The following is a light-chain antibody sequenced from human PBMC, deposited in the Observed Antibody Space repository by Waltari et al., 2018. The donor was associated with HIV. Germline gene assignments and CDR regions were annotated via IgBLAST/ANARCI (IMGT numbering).Light chain of an antibody. CDR3: GSRDRTVSSYV. Sequence: SSDLTQDPAVSVALGQTVRITCQGDSLRTYYAAWYRQKPGQAPILVIFNGNNRPPGIPDRFSDAASGNTASLTITGALAEDEADYYCGSRDRTVSSYVFGPGTEVTV. CDR1: SLRTYY. V-gene: IGLV3-19*01. CDR2: NGN. J-gene: IGLJ1*01.